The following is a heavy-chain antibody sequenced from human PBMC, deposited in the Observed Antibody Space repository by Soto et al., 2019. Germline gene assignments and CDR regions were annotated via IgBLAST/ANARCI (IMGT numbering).Heavy chain of an antibody. CDR3: ARGRSYCSSTSCYSRPYYYYGMDV. CDR2: INHSGST. J-gene: IGHJ6*02. CDR1: GGSFSGYY. D-gene: IGHD2-2*01. V-gene: IGHV4-34*01. Sequence: QVQLQQWGAGVLKPSETLSLTCAVYGGSFSGYYWSWIRQPPGKGLEWIGEINHSGSTNYNPSLKSRVTISVDTSKYQFSLKLSSVTAADTAVYYCARGRSYCSSTSCYSRPYYYYGMDVWGQGTTVTVSS.